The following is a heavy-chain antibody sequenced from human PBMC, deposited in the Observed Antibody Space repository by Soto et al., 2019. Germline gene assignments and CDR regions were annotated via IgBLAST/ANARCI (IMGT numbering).Heavy chain of an antibody. D-gene: IGHD3-10*01. Sequence: PSETLSLTCAVYGGSFSGYYWSWIRQPPGKGLEWIGEINHSGSTNYNPSLKSRVTISVDTSKNQFSLKLSSVTAADTAVYYCARGLKTYYYGSGGYYNGAGYYYYGMDVWGQGTTVTVSS. CDR1: GGSFSGYY. CDR2: INHSGST. V-gene: IGHV4-34*01. J-gene: IGHJ6*02. CDR3: ARGLKTYYYGSGGYYNGAGYYYYGMDV.